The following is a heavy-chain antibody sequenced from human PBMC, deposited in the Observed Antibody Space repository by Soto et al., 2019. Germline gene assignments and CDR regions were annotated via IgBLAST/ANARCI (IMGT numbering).Heavy chain of an antibody. V-gene: IGHV4-39*01. J-gene: IGHJ4*02. CDR3: ARQRTTVVTQAYFDH. D-gene: IGHD2-21*02. CDR1: GESIISSSYY. CDR2: IYYSGRT. Sequence: SETLSLTCIVSGESIISSSYYWVCIRQPPGKGLELIGSIYYSGRTYYNPSFKSRVTISIDTSKNQFSLKLSSVTATDTAVYYCARQRTTVVTQAYFDHWGQGALVTV.